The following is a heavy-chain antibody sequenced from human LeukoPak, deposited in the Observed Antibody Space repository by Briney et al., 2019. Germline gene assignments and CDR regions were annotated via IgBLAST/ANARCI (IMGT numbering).Heavy chain of an antibody. CDR3: ARGTPLNPDISGFDY. Sequence: GGSLRLSCAASGFTFSSYSMNWVRQAPGKGLEWVSSISSSSSYIYYADSVKGRFTISRDNAKNSLYLQMNSLRAEDTAVYYCARGTPLNPDISGFDYWGQGTLVTVSS. J-gene: IGHJ4*02. V-gene: IGHV3-21*01. D-gene: IGHD1-14*01. CDR2: ISSSSSYI. CDR1: GFTFSSYS.